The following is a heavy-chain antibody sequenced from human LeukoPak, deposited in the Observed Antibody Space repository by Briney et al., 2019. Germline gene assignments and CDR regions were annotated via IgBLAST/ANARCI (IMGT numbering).Heavy chain of an antibody. J-gene: IGHJ3*02. D-gene: IGHD1-26*01. CDR3: ARVGGSNAFDI. CDR2: INSDGSST. Sequence: PGGSLRLSCTASGFTFSSYWMHWVRQAQGKGLEWVSPINSDGSSTRYADSVKGRFTISRDNAKNTLSLQMNRLRAEDTAVYYCARVGGSNAFDIWGQGTMVSVSS. CDR1: GFTFSSYW. V-gene: IGHV3-74*01.